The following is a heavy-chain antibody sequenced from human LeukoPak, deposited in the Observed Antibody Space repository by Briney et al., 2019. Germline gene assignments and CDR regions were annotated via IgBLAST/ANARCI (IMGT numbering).Heavy chain of an antibody. CDR3: AKQFVDI. CDR2: LSGSGDDT. V-gene: IGHV3-23*01. D-gene: IGHD5-24*01. Sequence: GGSLRLSCTASGFTFANYAMNWVRQAPGKGLEWVSSLSGSGDDTSYVDSVKGRFTISRDNSRNTLYLQMNSLRAEDTAVYYCAKQFVDIWGLGTLVTVSS. J-gene: IGHJ5*02. CDR1: GFTFANYA.